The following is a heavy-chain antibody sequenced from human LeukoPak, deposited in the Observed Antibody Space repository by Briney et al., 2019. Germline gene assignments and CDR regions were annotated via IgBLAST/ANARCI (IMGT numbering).Heavy chain of an antibody. CDR1: GYTFTSYY. Sequence: ASVKVSCKASGYTFTSYYMHWMRQAPGQGPDWMGIINPRGGSTDYAQKFQGRVTMTSDTSTSTVYMELHSLRSEDTAVYYCARLGPLRLYGDYLNWFDPWGQGTLVTVSS. CDR3: ARLGPLRLYGDYLNWFDP. CDR2: INPRGGST. D-gene: IGHD4-17*01. V-gene: IGHV1-46*01. J-gene: IGHJ5*02.